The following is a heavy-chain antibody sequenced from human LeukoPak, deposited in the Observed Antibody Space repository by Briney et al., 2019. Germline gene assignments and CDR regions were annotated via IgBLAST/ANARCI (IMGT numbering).Heavy chain of an antibody. CDR1: GYTFTDCF. Sequence: ASVKLSCKTSGYTFTDCFMHWGRQAPGQGLEWMGWIDPKSGATSYAQKFQDRVTMTRGTSTTTAYMELTRLRSDDTTIYYCATLGGHSLAAQNGYWGQGTLVTVSS. CDR3: ATLGGHSLAAQNGY. CDR2: IDPKSGAT. J-gene: IGHJ4*02. V-gene: IGHV1-2*02. D-gene: IGHD3-16*01.